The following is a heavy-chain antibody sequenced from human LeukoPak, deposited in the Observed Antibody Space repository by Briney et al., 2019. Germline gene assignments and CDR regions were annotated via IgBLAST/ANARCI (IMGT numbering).Heavy chain of an antibody. J-gene: IGHJ3*02. D-gene: IGHD5-12*01. V-gene: IGHV1-2*02. CDR1: GYTFTGYY. CDR2: INPNSGGT. CDR3: ARDFRGWLRKMGDAFDI. Sequence: ASVKVSCKASGYTFTGYYMHWVRQAPGQGLEWMGWINPNSGGTNYAQKLQGRVTMTTDTSTSTAYMELRSLRSDDTAVYYCARDFRGWLRKMGDAFDIWGQGTMVTVSS.